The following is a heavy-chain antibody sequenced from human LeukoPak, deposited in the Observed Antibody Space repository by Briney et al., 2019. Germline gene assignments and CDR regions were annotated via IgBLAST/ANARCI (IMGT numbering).Heavy chain of an antibody. Sequence: SETLSLTCIVSGGSISSYYRNWIRQPPGKGLEWIGYIYYSGSTNYDPSLKSRVTISVDTSKNQFSLKLSSVTAADTAVYYCARRYFDYWGQGTLVTVSS. J-gene: IGHJ4*02. CDR2: IYYSGST. V-gene: IGHV4-59*01. CDR1: GGSISSYY. CDR3: ARRYFDY.